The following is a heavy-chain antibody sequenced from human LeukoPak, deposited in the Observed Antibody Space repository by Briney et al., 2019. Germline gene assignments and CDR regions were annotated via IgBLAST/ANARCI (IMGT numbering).Heavy chain of an antibody. Sequence: ASVKVSCKASGYSFTNYYIHWVRQAPGQGLEWMGWITPNSGGTNYAQKFQGRVTMTRDTSISTAYLELSRLRSDDTAVYYCARDDYGGDSFDSWGQGTLVTVSS. CDR1: GYSFTNYY. D-gene: IGHD4-23*01. CDR3: ARDDYGGDSFDS. CDR2: ITPNSGGT. J-gene: IGHJ4*02. V-gene: IGHV1-2*02.